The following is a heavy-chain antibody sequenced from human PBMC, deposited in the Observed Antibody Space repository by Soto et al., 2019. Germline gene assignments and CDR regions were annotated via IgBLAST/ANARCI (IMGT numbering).Heavy chain of an antibody. CDR3: ARGLFVGAPRFGDPRWFDP. D-gene: IGHD1-26*01. CDR1: GGSFSGYY. J-gene: IGHJ5*02. V-gene: IGHV4-34*01. CDR2: INHSGST. Sequence: SETLSLTCAVYGGSFSGYYWSWIRQPPGKGLEWIGEINHSGSTNYNPSLKSRVTISVDTSKNQFSLKLSSVTAADTAVYYCARGLFVGAPRFGDPRWFDPWGQGTLVTVSS.